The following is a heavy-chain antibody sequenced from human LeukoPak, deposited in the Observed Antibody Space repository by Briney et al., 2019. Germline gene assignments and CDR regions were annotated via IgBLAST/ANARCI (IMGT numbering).Heavy chain of an antibody. CDR1: GDSVSSNSAA. CDR3: ARDPWFGELKGVDWFDP. D-gene: IGHD3-10*01. V-gene: IGHV6-1*01. Sequence: TSQTLSLTCAISGDSVSSNSAAWNWIRQSPSRGLEWLGRTYYRSKWYNDYAVSVKSRITINPDTSKNQFSLKLSSVTAADTAVYYCARDPWFGELKGVDWFDPWGQGTLVTVSS. J-gene: IGHJ5*02. CDR2: TYYRSKWYN.